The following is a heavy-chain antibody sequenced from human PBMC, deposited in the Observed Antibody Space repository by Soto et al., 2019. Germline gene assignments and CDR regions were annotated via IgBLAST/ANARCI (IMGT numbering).Heavy chain of an antibody. CDR3: ARQLGVISYFDY. Sequence: QVQLQESGPGLVKPSQTLSLTCTVSGGSISSGGYYWSWIRQHPGKGLEWIGYIYYSGSTYYNPSPHRRVTISVDTSKNQFSLKLSSVTAADTAVYYCARQLGVISYFDYWAQGTLVTVSS. V-gene: IGHV4-31*03. D-gene: IGHD7-27*01. CDR2: IYYSGST. J-gene: IGHJ4*02. CDR1: GGSISSGGYY.